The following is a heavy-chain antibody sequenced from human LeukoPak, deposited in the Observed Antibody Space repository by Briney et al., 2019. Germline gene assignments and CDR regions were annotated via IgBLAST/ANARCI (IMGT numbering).Heavy chain of an antibody. CDR1: GYTFTSYY. Sequence: ASVKVSCKASGYTFTSYYMHWVRQAPGQGLEWMGWISAYNGNTNYAQKLQGRVTMTTDTSTSTAYMELRSLRSDDTAVYYCARDQWELLYLQDWGQGTLVTVSS. CDR3: ARDQWELLYLQD. J-gene: IGHJ4*02. CDR2: ISAYNGNT. V-gene: IGHV1-18*04. D-gene: IGHD1-26*01.